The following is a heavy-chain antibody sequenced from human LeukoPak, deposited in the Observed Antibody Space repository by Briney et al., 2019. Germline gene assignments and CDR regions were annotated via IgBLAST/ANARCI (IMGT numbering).Heavy chain of an antibody. D-gene: IGHD3-10*01. CDR2: IYYSGST. CDR1: GGSISSYY. CDR3: ARLADTVRGVMDYYYYYYMDV. Sequence: SETLSLTCTVSGGSISSYYWSWIRLPPGKGLEWIGYIYYSGSTNYNPSLKSRVTISVDTSKNQFSLKLSSVTAADTAVYYCARLADTVRGVMDYYYYYYMDVWGKGTTVTVSS. J-gene: IGHJ6*03. V-gene: IGHV4-59*01.